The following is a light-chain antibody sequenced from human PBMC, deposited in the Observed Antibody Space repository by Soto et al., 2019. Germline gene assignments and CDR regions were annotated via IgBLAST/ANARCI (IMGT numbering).Light chain of an antibody. Sequence: EIVMTQSPATLSVSPGERATLSCRASQSISNNLAWYHHRPGQAPRLLIYDAFTRATGIPARFSGSGSGTEFTLTIGSLQSEDFAVYYCQQYNSWPETFGQGTKVDI. J-gene: IGKJ1*01. CDR2: DAF. CDR3: QQYNSWPET. V-gene: IGKV3-15*01. CDR1: QSISNN.